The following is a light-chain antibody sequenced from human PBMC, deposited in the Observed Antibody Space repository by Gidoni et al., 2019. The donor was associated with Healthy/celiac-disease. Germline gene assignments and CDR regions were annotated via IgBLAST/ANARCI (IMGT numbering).Light chain of an antibody. V-gene: IGLV3-19*01. J-gene: IGLJ2*01. CDR1: TLRSYY. CDR2: GKN. CDR3: NSRDSSGKHVV. Sequence: SSELTQDPAVSVALGQTVRITCQGDTLRSYYATRYQQKPGQAPVLVIYGKNNRHSGIPDRFSGSSSGNTASLTITGAQAEDEADYYCNSRDSSGKHVVFGGGTKLPVL.